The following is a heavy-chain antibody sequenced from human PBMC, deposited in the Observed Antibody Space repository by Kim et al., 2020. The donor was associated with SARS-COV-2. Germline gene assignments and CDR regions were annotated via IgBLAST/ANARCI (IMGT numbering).Heavy chain of an antibody. CDR2: ISSSSSYI. D-gene: IGHD3-16*01. J-gene: IGHJ4*02. CDR1: GFTFSSYS. Sequence: GGSLRLSCAASGFTFSSYSMNWVRQAPGKGLEWVSSISSSSSYIYYADSVKGRFTISRDNAKNSLYLQMNSLRAEDTAVYYCASLGRQRLDYWGQGTLVTVSS. V-gene: IGHV3-21*01. CDR3: ASLGRQRLDY.